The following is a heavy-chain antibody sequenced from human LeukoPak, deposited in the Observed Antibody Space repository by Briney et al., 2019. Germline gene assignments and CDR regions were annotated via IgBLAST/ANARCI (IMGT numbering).Heavy chain of an antibody. V-gene: IGHV3-21*01. Sequence: GGSLGLSCAASGFTFSSYSMNWVRQAPGKGLEWVSSISSSSSYIYYADSVKGRFTISRDNAKNSLYLQMNSLRAEDTAVYYCAREATYYYDSSGYFDYWGQGTLVTVSS. J-gene: IGHJ4*02. D-gene: IGHD3-22*01. CDR2: ISSSSSYI. CDR1: GFTFSSYS. CDR3: AREATYYYDSSGYFDY.